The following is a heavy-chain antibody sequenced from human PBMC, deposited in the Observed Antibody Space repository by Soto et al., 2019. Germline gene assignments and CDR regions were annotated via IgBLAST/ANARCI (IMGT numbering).Heavy chain of an antibody. D-gene: IGHD6-19*01. CDR1: GGSISSGGYY. Sequence: QVQLQESGPGLVKPSQTLSLTCTVSGGSISSGGYYWSWIRQHPGKGLEWIGYIYYSGSTYYNPSLKSRVTISVDTSKNQFSLKLSYVTAADTAVYYCARATGSGWYDYYYGMDGWGQGTTVTVSS. CDR3: ARATGSGWYDYYYGMDG. CDR2: IYYSGST. V-gene: IGHV4-31*03. J-gene: IGHJ6*02.